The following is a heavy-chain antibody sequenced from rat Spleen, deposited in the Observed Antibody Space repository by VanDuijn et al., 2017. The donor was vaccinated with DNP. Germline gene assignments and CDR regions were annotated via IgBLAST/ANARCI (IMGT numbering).Heavy chain of an antibody. CDR2: ISYDGLST. J-gene: IGHJ2*01. V-gene: IGHV5-7*01. Sequence: EVKLVESGGGLVQPGRSLKLSCAASGFTFSDYNMVWVRQAPKKGLEWVATISYDGLSTNYRDSVKGRFTISRDNAKSTLYLQMDSLGSEDTATYYCARPYYGYNYFDYWGQGVMVTVSS. CDR3: ARPYYGYNYFDY. D-gene: IGHD1-9*01. CDR1: GFTFSDYN.